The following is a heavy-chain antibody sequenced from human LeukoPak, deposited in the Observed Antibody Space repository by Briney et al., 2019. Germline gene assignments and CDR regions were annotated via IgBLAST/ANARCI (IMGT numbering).Heavy chain of an antibody. Sequence: SETLSLTCTVSGGSISSYYWSWIRQPPGKGLEWIGYIYYSGSTYYNPSLKSRVSISVDTSKNQFSLKLRSVTAADTAVYYCAAAPYGSTPDYWGQGTLVTVSS. V-gene: IGHV4-59*06. CDR2: IYYSGST. CDR3: AAAPYGSTPDY. CDR1: GGSISSYY. D-gene: IGHD3-10*01. J-gene: IGHJ4*02.